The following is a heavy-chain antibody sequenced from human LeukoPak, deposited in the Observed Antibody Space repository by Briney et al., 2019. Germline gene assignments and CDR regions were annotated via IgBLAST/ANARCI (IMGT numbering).Heavy chain of an antibody. D-gene: IGHD3-10*01. Sequence: PSETLSLTCTVSGGSISRYYWSWIGQPAGKGLQWIGRIYGSGSTTYNPSLKSRLTMSVDTSKNQFSLKLSSMTAADTAIYYCARDSGTTGEVKFDPWGQGTLVTVSS. V-gene: IGHV4-4*07. CDR3: ARDSGTTGEVKFDP. CDR2: IYGSGST. CDR1: GGSISRYY. J-gene: IGHJ5*02.